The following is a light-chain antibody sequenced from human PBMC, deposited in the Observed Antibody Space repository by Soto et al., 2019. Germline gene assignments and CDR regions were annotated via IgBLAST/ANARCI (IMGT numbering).Light chain of an antibody. CDR2: DAS. CDR3: QQYNSYPWT. Sequence: PSTLSASVGDRVTITCRASQSISSWLAWYQQKPGKAPKLLIYDASSLESGVPSRFSGSGSGTEFTLTISSLQPDDFATYYCQQYNSYPWTFGQGTKVDIK. CDR1: QSISSW. V-gene: IGKV1-5*01. J-gene: IGKJ1*01.